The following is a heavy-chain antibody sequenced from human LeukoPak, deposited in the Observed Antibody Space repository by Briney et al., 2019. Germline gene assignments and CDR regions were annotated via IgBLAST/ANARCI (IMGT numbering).Heavy chain of an antibody. V-gene: IGHV4-59*12. J-gene: IGHJ3*02. D-gene: IGHD3-16*01. CDR3: ASTPVTYYDYIWGSSSDAFDI. Sequence: PSETLSLTCTVSGGSISSYYWSWTRQPPGKGLEWIGYIYYSGSTNYNPSLKSRVTISVDTSKNQFSLKLSSVTAADTAVYYCASTPVTYYDYIWGSSSDAFDIWGQGTMVTVSS. CDR2: IYYSGST. CDR1: GGSISSYY.